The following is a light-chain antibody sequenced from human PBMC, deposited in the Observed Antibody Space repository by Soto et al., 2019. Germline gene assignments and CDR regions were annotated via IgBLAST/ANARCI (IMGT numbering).Light chain of an antibody. CDR1: SSNIGTFNL. V-gene: IGLV2-14*02. CDR3: SSYTTSSTRV. CDR2: EGN. Sequence: QSALTQPASVSGSPGQSIIISCTGTSSNIGTFNLVSWYQKHPGKAPHLIIYEGNKRPSGVSARFSGSKSGNTASLTISGLQAEDEADYYCSSYTTSSTRVFGTGTKLTVL. J-gene: IGLJ1*01.